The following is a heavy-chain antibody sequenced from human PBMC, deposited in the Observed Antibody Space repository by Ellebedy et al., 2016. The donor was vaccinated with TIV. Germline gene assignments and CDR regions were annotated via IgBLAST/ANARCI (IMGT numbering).Heavy chain of an antibody. Sequence: GGSLRLXCEASGFTFSSWWMSWVRHAPGKGLEWVASVKQDGSEKEYVDSVKGRFTISRDNAKNSLPLQMSSLRAEDTAVYYCATWRWQQSEFEHWGQGTLVTVSS. CDR1: GFTFSSWW. V-gene: IGHV3-7*03. J-gene: IGHJ4*02. CDR3: ATWRWQQSEFEH. D-gene: IGHD5-24*01. CDR2: VKQDGSEK.